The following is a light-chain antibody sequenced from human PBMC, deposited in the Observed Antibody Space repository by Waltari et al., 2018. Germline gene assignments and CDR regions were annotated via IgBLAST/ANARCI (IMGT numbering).Light chain of an antibody. CDR2: DVT. CDR1: RSDVAYYNY. V-gene: IGLV2-14*03. CDR3: SSYTVSNTVF. Sequence: QSALTQPASVSGSPGQSITISCIGTRSDVAYYNYVSWYAQQPGKAPKHICYDVTQRPSGVSNRFSVTEAGNTAALTIAGLQAEDEADYYCSSYTVSNTVFFGGGTKVTVL. J-gene: IGLJ2*01.